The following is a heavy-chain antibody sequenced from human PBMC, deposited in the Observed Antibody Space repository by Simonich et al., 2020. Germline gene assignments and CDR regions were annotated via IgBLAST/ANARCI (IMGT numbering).Heavy chain of an antibody. V-gene: IGHV3-53*01. CDR3: ARWTATGYYFDY. D-gene: IGHD1-1*01. CDR2: IYSGCST. CDR1: GFTVSSNY. J-gene: IGHJ4*02. Sequence: EVQLVESGGGLIQPGGSLRLSCAASGFTVSSNYMSWVRQAPGKGLEWVSVIYSGCSTYYADSVKGRFTISRDNSKNTLYLQIHSLRAEDTAVYYCARWTATGYYFDYWGQGTLVTVSS.